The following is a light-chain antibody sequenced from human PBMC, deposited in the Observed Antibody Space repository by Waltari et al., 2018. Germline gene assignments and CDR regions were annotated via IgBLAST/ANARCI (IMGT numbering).Light chain of an antibody. CDR2: GAS. CDR3: QHYGSASMYT. J-gene: IGKJ2*01. Sequence: EIVLTQSPGTLSLSPGERATLSCRASQSINSSYLAWYQQTPGQAPRLLIDGASSRATGIPDRCSGSVSGTYFTLIISRLEPEDFAVYYCQHYGSASMYTFGQGTKLEIK. CDR1: QSINSSY. V-gene: IGKV3-20*01.